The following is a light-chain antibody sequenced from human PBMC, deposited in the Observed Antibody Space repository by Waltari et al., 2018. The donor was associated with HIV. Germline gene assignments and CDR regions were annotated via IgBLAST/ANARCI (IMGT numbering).Light chain of an antibody. CDR1: QSLVYTDGNTD. V-gene: IGKV2-30*01. CDR2: KVS. J-gene: IGKJ2*01. CDR3: MEGTYWPYI. Sequence: VVMTQSPLPLPVTLGRPASISCRPSQSLVYTDGNTDLSWFQQRPGQSPRCLIYKVSNRDSGVPDRFSGSGSGTDFTLKISRVEAEDVGVYFCMEGTYWPYIFGQGTKLEI.